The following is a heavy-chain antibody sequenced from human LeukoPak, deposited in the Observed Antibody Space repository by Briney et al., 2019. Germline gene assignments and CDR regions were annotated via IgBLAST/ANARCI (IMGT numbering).Heavy chain of an antibody. CDR3: ARDFGSNGDFHAFDV. D-gene: IGHD4-17*01. V-gene: IGHV3-21*01. CDR2: IVLSTYI. J-gene: IGHJ3*01. Sequence: GGSLRLPCEASGFTFSSYSMNWVRQAPGKGLEWVSSIVLSTYIYYADSVKGRFTISRDNARNSLYLQMNSLRAEDTAVYYCARDFGSNGDFHAFDVWGRGTMVTVSS. CDR1: GFTFSSYS.